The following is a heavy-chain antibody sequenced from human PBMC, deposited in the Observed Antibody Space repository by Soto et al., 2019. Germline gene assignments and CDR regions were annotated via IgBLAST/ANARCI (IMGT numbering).Heavy chain of an antibody. J-gene: IGHJ4*02. CDR2: IYYSGST. Sequence: SEIQSLTCAVSGGSISSYYWSWIRQPPGKGLEWIGYIYYSGSTYYNPSLKSRVTISVDRSKNQLSLKLSSVTAADTAVYYCARGTTMVTTFDYWGQGTLVTVSS. CDR1: GGSISSYY. D-gene: IGHD4-17*01. CDR3: ARGTTMVTTFDY. V-gene: IGHV4-59*12.